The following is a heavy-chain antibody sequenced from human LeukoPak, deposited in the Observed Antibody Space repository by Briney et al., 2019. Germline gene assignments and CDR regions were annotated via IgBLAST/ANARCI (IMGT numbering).Heavy chain of an antibody. CDR1: GYTLTGYY. V-gene: IGHV1-46*01. CDR2: INPSGGST. D-gene: IGHD3-22*01. J-gene: IGHJ3*02. CDR3: AREYYYDSSGYFAFDI. Sequence: ASVKVSCKASGYTLTGYYMHWVRQAPGQGLEWMGIINPSGGSTSYAQKFQGRVTMTRDTSTSTVYMELSSLRSEDTAVYYCAREYYYDSSGYFAFDIWGQGTMVTVSS.